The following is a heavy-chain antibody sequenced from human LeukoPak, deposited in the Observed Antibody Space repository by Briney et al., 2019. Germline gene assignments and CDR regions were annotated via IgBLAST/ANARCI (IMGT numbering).Heavy chain of an antibody. CDR3: AKAPVTSCRGAYCYPFDY. D-gene: IGHD2-21*01. CDR1: GFTLSIYA. CDR2: TSSSDAGT. Sequence: GGSLRLSCAASGFTLSIYAMSWVRQAPGRGLEWVSATSSSDAGTYYADSVRGRFTISRDNSKNTLYLQMNSLRAEDAAVYYCAKAPVTSCRGAYCYPFDYWGQGTLVTVSS. J-gene: IGHJ4*02. V-gene: IGHV3-23*01.